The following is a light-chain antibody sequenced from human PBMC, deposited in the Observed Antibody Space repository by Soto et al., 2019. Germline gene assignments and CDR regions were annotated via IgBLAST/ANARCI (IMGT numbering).Light chain of an antibody. Sequence: EIQMTQTHSTLSASVGDRVTITCRASQSISIWLAWYQQKPGKAPKILIYKASSLESGVPSRFSGSGSGTEFTLTISSLQPDDFATYYCQQYSTYTPRTFGQGTKVDNK. J-gene: IGKJ1*01. CDR2: KAS. V-gene: IGKV1-5*03. CDR3: QQYSTYTPRT. CDR1: QSISIW.